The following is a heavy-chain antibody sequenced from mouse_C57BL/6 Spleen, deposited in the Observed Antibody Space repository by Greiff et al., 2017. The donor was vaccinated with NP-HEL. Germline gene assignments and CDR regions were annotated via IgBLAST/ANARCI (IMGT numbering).Heavy chain of an antibody. D-gene: IGHD2-1*01. V-gene: IGHV1-19*01. CDR3: SRGDGNLYYYAMDY. J-gene: IGHJ4*01. Sequence: VHLKQSGPVLVKPGASVKMSCKASGYTFTDYYMNWVKQSHGKSLEWIGVINPYNGGTSYNQKFKGKATLTVDKSSSTAYMELNSLTSEDSAVYYCSRGDGNLYYYAMDYWGQGTSVTVSS. CDR1: GYTFTDYY. CDR2: INPYNGGT.